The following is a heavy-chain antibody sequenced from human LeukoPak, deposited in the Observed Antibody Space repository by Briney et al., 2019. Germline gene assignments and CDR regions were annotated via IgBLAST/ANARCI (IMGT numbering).Heavy chain of an antibody. D-gene: IGHD2/OR15-2a*01. CDR1: GFTFSSYA. CDR2: ISGAGGST. Sequence: GGSLRLSCAASGFTFSSYAMNWVRQAPGRGLEWVSSISGAGGSTFYADSVEGRFTISRDYSKDTLYLQMESLRVEDTAVYYCATSTTWHQSVVSWGQGTLVTVSS. V-gene: IGHV3-23*01. J-gene: IGHJ5*02. CDR3: ATSTTWHQSVVS.